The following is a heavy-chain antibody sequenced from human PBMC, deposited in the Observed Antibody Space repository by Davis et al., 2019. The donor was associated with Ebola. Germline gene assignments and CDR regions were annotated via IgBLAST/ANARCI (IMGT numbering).Heavy chain of an antibody. J-gene: IGHJ4*02. D-gene: IGHD3-22*01. Sequence: GESLKISCAASGFSFSSYWMSWVRQAPGKGLEWVANIKQDESEKYYVDSVKGRFTVSRDNAKNSLYLQMNSLRAEDTAVYYCARDRYYYDSSGYTDYWGQGTLVTVSS. V-gene: IGHV3-7*01. CDR3: ARDRYYYDSSGYTDY. CDR1: GFSFSSYW. CDR2: IKQDESEK.